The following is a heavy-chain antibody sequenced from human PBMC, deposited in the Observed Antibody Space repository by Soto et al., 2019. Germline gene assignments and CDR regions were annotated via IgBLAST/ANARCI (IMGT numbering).Heavy chain of an antibody. Sequence: QVQLVESGGGVVQPGRSLRLSCAASGVTFSSDVMHWVRQAPGKGLEWVAAIWSDGRNKYYADSVKGRFTISRDNSKNTLYLQVNSLRAEDTAVHYCAREGADYHFDFRGQGTLVTVSS. J-gene: IGHJ4*02. D-gene: IGHD3-16*01. CDR2: IWSDGRNK. CDR1: GVTFSSDV. CDR3: AREGADYHFDF. V-gene: IGHV3-33*01.